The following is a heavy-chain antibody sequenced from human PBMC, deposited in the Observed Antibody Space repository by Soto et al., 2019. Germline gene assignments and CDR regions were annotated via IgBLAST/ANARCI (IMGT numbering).Heavy chain of an antibody. Sequence: QVQLVQSGAEVKKPGASVKVSCKASGYTFTGYYMHWVRQAPGQGLEWMGWINPNSGGTNYAQKFQGGFTMSREPSISTANRELSRVRYDATALYSCVRDLGGEDGIDYATPYYFDYWGKATLVTVSS. CDR2: INPNSGGT. J-gene: IGHJ4*02. V-gene: IGHV1-2*02. D-gene: IGHD3-16*01. CDR1: GYTFTGYY. CDR3: VRDLGGEDGIDYATPYYFDY.